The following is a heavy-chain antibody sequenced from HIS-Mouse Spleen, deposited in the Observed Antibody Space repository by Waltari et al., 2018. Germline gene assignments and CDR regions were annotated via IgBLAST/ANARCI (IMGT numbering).Heavy chain of an antibody. CDR1: GFTFSLYG. D-gene: IGHD6-19*01. CDR3: AKASSGWLDY. V-gene: IGHV3-30*18. J-gene: IGHJ4*02. Sequence: QVQLVESGGGVVHPGRSLRLSCAASGFTFSLYGTHWVRQAPGKGLEWVAVISYDGSNKYYADSVKGRFTISRDNSKNTLYLQMNSLRAEDTAVYYCAKASSGWLDYWGQGTLVTVSS. CDR2: ISYDGSNK.